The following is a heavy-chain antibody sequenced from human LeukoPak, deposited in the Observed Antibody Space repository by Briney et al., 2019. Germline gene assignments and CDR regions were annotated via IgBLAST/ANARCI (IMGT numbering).Heavy chain of an antibody. Sequence: PGGSLRLSCAASGFTFDDYVMHWVRQAPGRGLEWVSLIRGDGVTTYYADSMRGRLTISRDNSENSLYLQMHSLRIEDADLYYCARGFPGDPPAFDYWGQGTLVTVSS. CDR1: GFTFDDYV. CDR3: ARGFPGDPPAFDY. J-gene: IGHJ4*02. CDR2: IRGDGVTT. D-gene: IGHD2-21*01. V-gene: IGHV3-43*02.